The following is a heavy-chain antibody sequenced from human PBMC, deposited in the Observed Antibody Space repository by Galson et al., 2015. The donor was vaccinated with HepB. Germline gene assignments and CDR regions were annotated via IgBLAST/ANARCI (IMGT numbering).Heavy chain of an antibody. D-gene: IGHD6-13*01. CDR3: ARANSSSWGDDAFDI. Sequence: SLRLSCAASGFTFSSYGMHWVRQAPGKGLEWVAVIWYDGSNKYYADSVKGRFTISRDNSKNTLYLQMNSLRAEDTAVYYCARANSSSWGDDAFDIWGQGTMVTVSS. CDR2: IWYDGSNK. CDR1: GFTFSSYG. J-gene: IGHJ3*02. V-gene: IGHV3-33*08.